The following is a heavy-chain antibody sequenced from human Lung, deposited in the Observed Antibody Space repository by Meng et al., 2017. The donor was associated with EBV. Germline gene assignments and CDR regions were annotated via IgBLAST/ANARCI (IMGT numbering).Heavy chain of an antibody. CDR1: GGSLSSRNW. V-gene: IGHV4-4*02. Sequence: VRLRGSGPGLVKPSGTLSLTCAGFGGSLSSRNWWSWVRQPPGKGLEWIGEIYHSGSTNYNPSLKSRVTISVDESKNQFSLRLSSVTAADTAVYYCARVGAYCGGDCYHPRWGQGTLVTVSS. D-gene: IGHD2-21*02. CDR2: IYHSGST. CDR3: ARVGAYCGGDCYHPR. J-gene: IGHJ4*02.